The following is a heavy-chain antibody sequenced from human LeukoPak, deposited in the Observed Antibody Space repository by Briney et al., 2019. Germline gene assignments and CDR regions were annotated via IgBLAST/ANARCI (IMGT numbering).Heavy chain of an antibody. CDR2: INPKSGVT. CDR1: AYTLRGYY. Sequence: ASLKVSCKASAYTLRGYYMDVVRQAPGQGLEWMGWINPKSGVTNYAQKFQGRVTMTWDTSINTTFMELSRLRSDDTAVYYCARRIAVAGSPVYYFDYWGQGTLVTVSS. CDR3: ARRIAVAGSPVYYFDY. V-gene: IGHV1-2*02. J-gene: IGHJ4*02. D-gene: IGHD6-19*01.